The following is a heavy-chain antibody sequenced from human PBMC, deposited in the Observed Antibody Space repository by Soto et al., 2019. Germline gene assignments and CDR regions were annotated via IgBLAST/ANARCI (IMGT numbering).Heavy chain of an antibody. Sequence: GPLRHSWAAAGVTCINYFMHRVRQVPGEGLVWVSRMSGDGKTISYADSVKGRFTISRDNAKNTLYLQMNSLRVEDAAVYYCARTYVPGIAGFDPWGQGTLVTVSS. CDR3: ARTYVPGIAGFDP. CDR2: MSGDGKTI. V-gene: IGHV3-74*01. CDR1: GVTCINYF. J-gene: IGHJ5*02. D-gene: IGHD1-1*01.